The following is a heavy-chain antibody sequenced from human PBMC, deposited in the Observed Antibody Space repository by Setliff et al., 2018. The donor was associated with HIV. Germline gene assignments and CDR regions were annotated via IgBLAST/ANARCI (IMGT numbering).Heavy chain of an antibody. CDR1: GFTFGDYA. D-gene: IGHD1-20*01. V-gene: IGHV3-49*04. J-gene: IGHJ4*02. CDR3: FTVHYVTGIPY. Sequence: PGGSLRLSCTASGFTFGDYAMSWVRQAPGKGLEWVGFIRSKAYGGTTEYAASVKGRFTISRDDSKSIAYLQMNSLKTEDTAVYYCFTVHYVTGIPYWGQGTLVTVSS. CDR2: IRSKAYGGTT.